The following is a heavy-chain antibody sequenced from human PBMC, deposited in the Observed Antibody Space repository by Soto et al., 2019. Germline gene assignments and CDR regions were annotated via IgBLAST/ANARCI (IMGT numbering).Heavy chain of an antibody. CDR1: GDSVSSNSAA. Sequence: SQTLSLTCAISGDSVSSNSAAWNWIRQSPSRGLEWLGRTYYRSKWYNDYAVSVKSRITINPDTSKNQFSLQLNSVTPEDTAVYYCARDRFRIVVAVFSYYYGMDVWCQGTTVTVSS. V-gene: IGHV6-1*01. J-gene: IGHJ6*02. CDR2: TYYRSKWYN. CDR3: ARDRFRIVVAVFSYYYGMDV. D-gene: IGHD1-26*01.